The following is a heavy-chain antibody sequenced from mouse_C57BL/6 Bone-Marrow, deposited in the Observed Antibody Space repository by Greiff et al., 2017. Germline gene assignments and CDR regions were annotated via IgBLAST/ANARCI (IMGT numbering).Heavy chain of an antibody. CDR3: ARIYYDYDGGVRYAMDY. CDR2: INYDGSST. V-gene: IGHV5-16*01. Sequence: EVQRVESEGGLVQPGSSMTLSCTASGFTFSDYYMAWVRQVPEKGLEWVANINYDGSSTYYLDSLKSRFIISRDNAKNILYLQMSSLKSEDTATYYCARIYYDYDGGVRYAMDYWGQGTSVTVSS. J-gene: IGHJ4*01. D-gene: IGHD2-4*01. CDR1: GFTFSDYY.